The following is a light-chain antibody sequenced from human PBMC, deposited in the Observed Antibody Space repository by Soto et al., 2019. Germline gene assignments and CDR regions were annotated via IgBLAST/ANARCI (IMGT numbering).Light chain of an antibody. CDR2: TVS. CDR3: MHGTHWHPYT. Sequence: DVVMTQSPLSLPVHLGEPAAISCTSTQSLVHSDGDIYLSWFHQRPGQSPRRLIFTVSKRYFGVRPRFVGSGSGTDFTLEITSLAAEDVGVYCCMHGTHWHPYTFGQGT. V-gene: IGKV2-30*02. CDR1: QSLVHSDGDIY. J-gene: IGKJ2*01.